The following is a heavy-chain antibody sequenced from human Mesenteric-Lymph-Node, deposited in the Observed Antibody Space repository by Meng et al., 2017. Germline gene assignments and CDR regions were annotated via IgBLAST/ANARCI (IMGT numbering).Heavy chain of an antibody. CDR1: GGSISSYY. V-gene: IGHV4-59*01. CDR2: IYYSGST. J-gene: IGHJ4*02. CDR3: ARLKGGGFVDY. D-gene: IGHD4-23*01. Sequence: GSLRLSCTVSGGSISSYYWSWIRQPPGKGLEWIGYIYYSGSTNYNASLKSRVTISVDTPKNQFSLKLSSVTAADTAVYYCARLKGGGFVDYWGQGTLVTVSS.